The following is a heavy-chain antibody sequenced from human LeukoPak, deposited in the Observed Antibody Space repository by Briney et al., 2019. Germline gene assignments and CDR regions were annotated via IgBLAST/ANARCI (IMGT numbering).Heavy chain of an antibody. Sequence: SETLSLTCTVSGGSISSYYWSWIRQPPGRGLEWIGYIYYSGTTNYNPPLMSRVTISVDTSKNQFSLKVSSVTAADTAVYYCARHTRGLGATINFYGMDVWGQGTTVTVSS. CDR1: GGSISSYY. CDR2: IYYSGTT. V-gene: IGHV4-59*08. CDR3: ARHTRGLGATINFYGMDV. D-gene: IGHD1-26*01. J-gene: IGHJ6*02.